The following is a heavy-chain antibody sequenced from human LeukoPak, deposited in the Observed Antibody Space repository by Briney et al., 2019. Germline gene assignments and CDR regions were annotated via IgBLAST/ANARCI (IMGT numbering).Heavy chain of an antibody. D-gene: IGHD6-6*01. CDR1: GFLFSHYT. V-gene: IGHV3-21*01. Sequence: GGSLRLSCAVSGFLFSHYTMTWVRQGPGKGLEWVSSINGSGDATLYADSVMGRFTISRDNAKNSLYLQMNSLRAEDTAVYYCARDRSSFFFDYWGQGTLVTVSS. CDR2: INGSGDAT. CDR3: ARDRSSFFFDY. J-gene: IGHJ4*02.